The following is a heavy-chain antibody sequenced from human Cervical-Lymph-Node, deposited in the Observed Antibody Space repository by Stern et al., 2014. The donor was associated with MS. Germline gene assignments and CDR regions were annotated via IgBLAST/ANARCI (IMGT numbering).Heavy chain of an antibody. V-gene: IGHV4-59*11. CDR2: VYYTGTT. CDR1: GGSITSHY. D-gene: IGHD1-26*01. J-gene: IGHJ4*02. Sequence: QVQLQESGPGLVKPAETLSLTCTISGGSITSHYWSWIRQSPGKGLEYIGYVYYTGTTNYNPSLNGRVAISVDTSKTQFFLKLSSVTAADTAVYFCARDEGGSYDHWGQGTLVTVSS. CDR3: ARDEGGSYDH.